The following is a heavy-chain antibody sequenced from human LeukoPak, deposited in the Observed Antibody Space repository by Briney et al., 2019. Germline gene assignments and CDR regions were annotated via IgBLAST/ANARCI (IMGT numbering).Heavy chain of an antibody. V-gene: IGHV4-34*01. D-gene: IGHD3-10*01. CDR2: INHSGST. CDR1: GGSFSGYY. Sequence: SETLSLTCAVYGGSFSGYYWSWIRQPPGKGLEWIGEINHSGSTNYNPSLKSRVTISVDTSKNQFSLKLSSVTAADTAVYYCAGFSSGFYGSGSYSAAGMDVWGQGTTVTVSS. CDR3: AGFSSGFYGSGSYSAAGMDV. J-gene: IGHJ6*02.